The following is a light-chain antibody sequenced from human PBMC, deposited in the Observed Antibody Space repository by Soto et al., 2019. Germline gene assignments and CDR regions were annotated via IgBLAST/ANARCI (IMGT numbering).Light chain of an antibody. Sequence: DIQMTQSPYSLSASVGDRVTITCQASVDIDKYLNWYQQKPGQAPKLLIYGASNLEAGVPSRFRGIGSVTEHVIALSRLQPEDFATYYCQQNKNLPGTFGGGTNVE. V-gene: IGKV1-33*01. J-gene: IGKJ4*01. CDR2: GAS. CDR1: VDIDKY. CDR3: QQNKNLPGT.